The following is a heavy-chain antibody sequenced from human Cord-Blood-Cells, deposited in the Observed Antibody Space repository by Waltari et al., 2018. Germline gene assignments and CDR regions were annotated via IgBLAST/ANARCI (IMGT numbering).Heavy chain of an antibody. Sequence: QVQLQESGPGLVKPSQTLSLTCTVSRGPITTGSYNWSWNRAPAGKGLEWIGYICTSGSTNYNPSLKSRVTISVDTSKNQFSLKLSSVTAADTAVYYCARGGSGSSWYFDYWGQGTLVTVSS. D-gene: IGHD6-13*01. CDR2: ICTSGST. V-gene: IGHV4-61*09. J-gene: IGHJ4*02. CDR3: ARGGSGSSWYFDY. CDR1: RGPITTGSYN.